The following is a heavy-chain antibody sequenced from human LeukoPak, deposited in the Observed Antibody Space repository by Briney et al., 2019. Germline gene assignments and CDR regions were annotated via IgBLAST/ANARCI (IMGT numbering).Heavy chain of an antibody. CDR3: AKGEAYLDV. J-gene: IGHJ6*03. CDR2: IWYDGSNK. Sequence: GRSLRLSCAAPGFTFSSYGMHWVRQAPGKGLEWVAVIWYDGSNKYYADSVKGRFTISRDNSKNTLYLQMNSLRAEDTAVYYCAKGEAYLDVWGKGTTVTVSS. V-gene: IGHV3-33*06. D-gene: IGHD3-16*01. CDR1: GFTFSSYG.